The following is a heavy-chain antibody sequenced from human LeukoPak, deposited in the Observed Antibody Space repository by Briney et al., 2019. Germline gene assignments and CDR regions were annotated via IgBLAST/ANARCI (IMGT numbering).Heavy chain of an antibody. J-gene: IGHJ4*02. CDR3: APRRGYSYGPLSY. Sequence: GGSLRFSCAASGFTFSSYAMSWVRQAPGKGLEWVSAISGSGGSTYYADSVKGRFTISRDNSKNTLYLQMNSLRAEDTAVYYCAPRRGYSYGPLSYWGQGTLVTVSS. V-gene: IGHV3-23*01. D-gene: IGHD5-18*01. CDR2: ISGSGGST. CDR1: GFTFSSYA.